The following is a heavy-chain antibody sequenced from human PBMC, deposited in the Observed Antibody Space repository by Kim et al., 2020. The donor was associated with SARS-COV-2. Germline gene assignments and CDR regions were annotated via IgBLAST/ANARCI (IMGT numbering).Heavy chain of an antibody. Sequence: SETLSLTCTVSGGSISSYYWSWIRQPPGKGLEWIGYIYYSGSTNYNPSLKSRVTISVDTSKNQFSLKPSSVTAADTAVYYCARAPPTTVVTGAFDIWGQGTMVTVSS. D-gene: IGHD4-17*01. CDR2: IYYSGST. CDR3: ARAPPTTVVTGAFDI. CDR1: GGSISSYY. J-gene: IGHJ3*02. V-gene: IGHV4-59*13.